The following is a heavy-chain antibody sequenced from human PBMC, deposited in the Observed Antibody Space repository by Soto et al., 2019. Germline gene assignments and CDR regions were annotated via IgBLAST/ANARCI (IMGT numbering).Heavy chain of an antibody. CDR3: ARQLLGSGSFYFDY. CDR1: GFSFTSYW. J-gene: IGHJ4*02. D-gene: IGHD3-10*01. CDR2: IYPDDSDI. V-gene: IGHV5-51*01. Sequence: PXESLKISFKGSGFSFTSYWIAWVRQIPGNGLEWMGIIYPDDSDIRYSPSFQGQVTFSADKSIDTAYLQWSSLKASDTAMYYCARQLLGSGSFYFDYWGQGTQVTV.